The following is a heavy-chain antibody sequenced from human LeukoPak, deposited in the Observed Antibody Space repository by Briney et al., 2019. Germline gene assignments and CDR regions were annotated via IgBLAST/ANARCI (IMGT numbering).Heavy chain of an antibody. Sequence: GGSLRLSCTAPGFTFGNYAMSWVRQAPGKGLEWVSAISGSGGSTYYADSVKGRFTISRDNSKKTLYLQMNSLRAEDTAIYHCANQEYSSGWYSHWGQGTLVTVSS. CDR1: GFTFGNYA. J-gene: IGHJ4*02. V-gene: IGHV3-23*01. CDR3: ANQEYSSGWYSH. CDR2: ISGSGGST. D-gene: IGHD6-19*01.